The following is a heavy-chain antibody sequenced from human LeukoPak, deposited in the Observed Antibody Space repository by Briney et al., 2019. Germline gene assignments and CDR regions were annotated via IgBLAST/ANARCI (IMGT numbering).Heavy chain of an antibody. J-gene: IGHJ3*02. V-gene: IGHV1-69*13. D-gene: IGHD3-3*01. CDR3: AREEKGYDFWSGSDI. Sequence: SVKVSCKASGGTFSSYAISWVRQAPGQGLEWMGGIIPIFGTANYAQKFQGRVTITADESRSTAYMELSSLRSEDTAVYYCAREEKGYDFWSGSDIWGQGTMVTVSS. CDR2: IIPIFGTA. CDR1: GGTFSSYA.